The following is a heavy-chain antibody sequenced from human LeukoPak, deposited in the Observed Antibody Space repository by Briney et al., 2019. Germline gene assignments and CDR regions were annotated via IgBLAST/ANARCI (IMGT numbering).Heavy chain of an antibody. CDR3: ARWAGTFVAGGWFDP. D-gene: IGHD2-15*01. V-gene: IGHV4-34*01. Sequence: SETLSLTCAVYGGSFSGYYWSWIRQPPGKGLEWIGEINHSGSTNYNPSLKSRVTISVDTSKNQFSLKLSSVTAADTAVYYCARWAGTFVAGGWFDPWGQGTLVTVSS. J-gene: IGHJ5*02. CDR2: INHSGST. CDR1: GGSFSGYY.